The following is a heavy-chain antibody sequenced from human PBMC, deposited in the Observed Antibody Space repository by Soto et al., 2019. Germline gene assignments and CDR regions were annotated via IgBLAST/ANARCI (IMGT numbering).Heavy chain of an antibody. J-gene: IGHJ4*02. CDR1: GYSFTSSD. D-gene: IGHD5-18*01. Sequence: ASVKVSSKATGYSFTSSDINWLRQATGQGLEWMGWMNPNSVNTCYAQKFQGRVTMTRNISISTAYMEFSSLRSDDTSVYYCASAVHTAMVPHFDYCGQGTLVTVSS. CDR3: ASAVHTAMVPHFDY. V-gene: IGHV1-8*01. CDR2: MNPNSVNT.